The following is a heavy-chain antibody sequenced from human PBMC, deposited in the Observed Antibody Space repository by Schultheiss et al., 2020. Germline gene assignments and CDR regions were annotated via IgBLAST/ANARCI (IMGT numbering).Heavy chain of an antibody. D-gene: IGHD3-16*02. J-gene: IGHJ4*02. Sequence: SETLSLTCAVSGGSISSSNWWSWIRQPPGKGLEWIGEINHSGSTNYNPSLKSRVTISVDTSKNQFSLKLSSVTAADTAVYYCARGVFPRGIMITFGGVIVHFDYWGQGTLVTVSS. CDR1: GGSISSSNW. CDR2: INHSGST. CDR3: ARGVFPRGIMITFGGVIVHFDY. V-gene: IGHV4-4*02.